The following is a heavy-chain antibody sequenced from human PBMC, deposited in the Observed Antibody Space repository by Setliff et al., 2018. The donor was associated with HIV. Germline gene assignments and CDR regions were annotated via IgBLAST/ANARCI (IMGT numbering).Heavy chain of an antibody. Sequence: GASVKVSCKPSGGNLGSFAFSWVRQAPGQGLEWVGGIIPIFGSPDYAPKFQGRVTITADESTSTAFMELSSLRSEDTAVYYCARDHGGTMVRGLIRYYYYYYMDVWGQGTTVTVSS. V-gene: IGHV1-69*13. CDR3: ARDHGGTMVRGLIRYYYYYYMDV. CDR1: GGNLGSFA. J-gene: IGHJ6*03. CDR2: IIPIFGSP. D-gene: IGHD3-10*01.